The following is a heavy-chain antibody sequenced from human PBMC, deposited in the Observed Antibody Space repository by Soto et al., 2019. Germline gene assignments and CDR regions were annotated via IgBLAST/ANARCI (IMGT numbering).Heavy chain of an antibody. CDR2: INHSGST. Sequence: PSETLSLTCAVYGGSFSGYYWSWIRQPPGKGLEWIGEINHSGSTNYNPSLKSGVTISVDTSKNHFSLKLSSVTAADTAVYYCARGWESFIAARPQGMDVWGQGTTVTVSS. D-gene: IGHD6-6*01. CDR3: ARGWESFIAARPQGMDV. CDR1: GGSFSGYY. J-gene: IGHJ6*02. V-gene: IGHV4-34*01.